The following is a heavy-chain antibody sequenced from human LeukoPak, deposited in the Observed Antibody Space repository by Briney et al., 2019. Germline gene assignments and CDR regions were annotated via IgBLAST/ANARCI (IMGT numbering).Heavy chain of an antibody. CDR3: ARWEASRVAFDI. D-gene: IGHD1-26*01. CDR2: IYYSGIT. CDR1: GGSISTYY. J-gene: IGHJ3*02. Sequence: PSETLSLNCTVSGGSISTYYWSWIRQPPGRGLEWIGYIYYSGITDYSPSLKSRVTISIDTSKKQFSLKLSSVTAADTAVYYCARWEASRVAFDIWGQGTLVTVSS. V-gene: IGHV4-59*01.